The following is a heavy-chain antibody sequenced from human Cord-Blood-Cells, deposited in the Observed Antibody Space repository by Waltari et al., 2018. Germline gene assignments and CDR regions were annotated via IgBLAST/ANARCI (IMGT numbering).Heavy chain of an antibody. CDR2: ISYDGSNK. CDR3: AKDPGDPDYFDY. J-gene: IGHJ4*02. V-gene: IGHV3-30*18. CDR1: GFTISSYG. Sequence: QVQLVASGGGVVQPGRSLRLSCAASGFTISSYGMHWARQAPGKGLEWVAVISYDGSNKYYADSVKGRFTISRDNSKNTLYLQMNSLRAEDTAVYYCAKDPGDPDYFDYWGQGTLVTVSS. D-gene: IGHD7-27*01.